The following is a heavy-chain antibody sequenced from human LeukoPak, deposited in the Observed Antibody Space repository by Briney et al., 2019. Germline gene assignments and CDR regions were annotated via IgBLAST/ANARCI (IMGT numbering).Heavy chain of an antibody. CDR1: GYTFTNYY. V-gene: IGHV1-46*03. CDR2: ITPSGGAT. CDR3: ARERNSGYYFFDY. Sequence: ASVTVSCKASGYTFTNYYIHWVRQAPGQGLEWMGKITPSGGATTYPHKFQGRVIVTRDTSTSTVYMELSSLRSEDPAVYYCARERNSGYYFFDYWGQGTLATVSS. D-gene: IGHD3-22*01. J-gene: IGHJ4*02.